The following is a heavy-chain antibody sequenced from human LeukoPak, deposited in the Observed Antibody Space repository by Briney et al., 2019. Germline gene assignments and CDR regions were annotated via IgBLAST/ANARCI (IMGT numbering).Heavy chain of an antibody. D-gene: IGHD2-15*01. CDR3: ARGTQNRYCSGGSCYSAGY. Sequence: GGSLRLSCAASGFTFSSYSMNWVRQAPGKGLEWVSSIGSSSSYIYYADSVKGRFTISGDNAKNSLYLQMNSLRAEDTAVYYCARGTQNRYCSGGSCYSAGYWGQGTLVTVSS. CDR2: IGSSSSYI. V-gene: IGHV3-21*01. J-gene: IGHJ4*02. CDR1: GFTFSSYS.